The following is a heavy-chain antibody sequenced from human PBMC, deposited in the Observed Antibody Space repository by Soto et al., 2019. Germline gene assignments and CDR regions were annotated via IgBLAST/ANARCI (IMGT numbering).Heavy chain of an antibody. Sequence: VSLRLSCAASGFTFNNYAMSWVRQAPGKGLEWVSSINNGGDNIYYADSVKGRFTISRDNSKSTLYLQMNSLRAEDTAVYYCAKTFLASSSTSSIYYVAPDYFDAWSLGT. D-gene: IGHD3-10*02. J-gene: IGHJ4*02. V-gene: IGHV3-23*01. CDR1: GFTFNNYA. CDR3: AKTFLASSSTSSIYYVAPDYFDA. CDR2: INNGGDNI.